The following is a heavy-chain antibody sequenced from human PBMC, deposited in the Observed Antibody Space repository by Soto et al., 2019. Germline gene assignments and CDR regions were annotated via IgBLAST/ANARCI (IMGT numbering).Heavy chain of an antibody. V-gene: IGHV4-30-4*01. D-gene: IGHD2-15*01. CDR2: IYYSGST. J-gene: IGHJ4*02. Sequence: SETLSLTCTVSGGSISSGDYYWSWIRQPPGKGLEWIGYIYYSGSTYYNPSLKSRVTISVDTSKNQFSLKLSSVTAADTAVYNCARVVWQVAGNYFDYWGQGTLVTVSS. CDR1: GGSISSGDYY. CDR3: ARVVWQVAGNYFDY.